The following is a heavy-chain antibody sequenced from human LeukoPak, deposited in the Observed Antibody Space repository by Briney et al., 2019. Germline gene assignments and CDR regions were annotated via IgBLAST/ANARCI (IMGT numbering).Heavy chain of an antibody. Sequence: SQTLSLTCDISGDSLSSNSAAWNWLRQSPSRGLAWLGRTYFRSKWYNDYAPSVKSRIVVNPDTSKNHFSLQLNSVTPEDTAVYYCVRDPGNWFDPWGQGILVTVSP. D-gene: IGHD2-8*02. J-gene: IGHJ5*02. CDR2: TYFRSKWYN. CDR3: VRDPGNWFDP. V-gene: IGHV6-1*01. CDR1: GDSLSSNSAA.